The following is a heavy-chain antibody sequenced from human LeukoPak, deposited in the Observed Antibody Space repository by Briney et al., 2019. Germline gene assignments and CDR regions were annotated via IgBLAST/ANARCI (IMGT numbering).Heavy chain of an antibody. CDR1: GFTFSSYS. Sequence: GKSLRLSCAASGFTFSSYSMNWVRQAPGKRLEWVSSISSSSSYIYYADSVKGRFTISRDNAKNSLYLQMNSLRAEDTAVYYCARGNYGSGSPNWFDPWGQGTLVTVSS. J-gene: IGHJ5*02. V-gene: IGHV3-21*01. CDR3: ARGNYGSGSPNWFDP. D-gene: IGHD3-10*01. CDR2: ISSSSSYI.